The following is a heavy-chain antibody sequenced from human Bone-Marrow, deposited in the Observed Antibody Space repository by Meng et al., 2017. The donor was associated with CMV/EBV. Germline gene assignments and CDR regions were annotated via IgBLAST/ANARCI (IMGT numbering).Heavy chain of an antibody. J-gene: IGHJ4*02. CDR2: ISGSSGYT. D-gene: IGHD3-10*01. CDR3: ARDHTSHHYYASGSHGDY. CDR1: FTFSDYY. Sequence: FTFSDYYMSWIRQAPGKGLEWVSYISGSSGYTNYADSVKGRFAISRDNAKNSLYLQMNSLRAEDTAVYYCARDHTSHHYYASGSHGDYWGQGTLVTVSS. V-gene: IGHV3-11*06.